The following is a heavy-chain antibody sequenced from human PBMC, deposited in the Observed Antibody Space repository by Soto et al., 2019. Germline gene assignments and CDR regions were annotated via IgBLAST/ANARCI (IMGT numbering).Heavy chain of an antibody. CDR3: AREVIAVAGALMGHCSMDV. V-gene: IGHV6-1*01. CDR1: GDSVSLDSGR. CDR2: TYYRSKWYN. J-gene: IGHJ6*02. D-gene: IGHD6-19*01. Sequence: TLARQSAVSGDSVSLDSGRRNWIRQSPSRSLEWLGRTYYRSKWYNDYAVAVKSRITINPDTSKNQFSLQLNSVTPEDTAVYYCAREVIAVAGALMGHCSMDVWGQGTTVTVS.